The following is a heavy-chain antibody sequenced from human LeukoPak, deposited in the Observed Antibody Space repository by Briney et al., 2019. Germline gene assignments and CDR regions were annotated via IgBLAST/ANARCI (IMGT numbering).Heavy chain of an antibody. CDR2: ISGNNDNP. J-gene: IGHJ4*02. D-gene: IGHD1-26*01. CDR1: GYTFSNFG. V-gene: IGHV1-18*01. Sequence: ASVKVSCKTSGYTFSNFGINWVRQAPGQGLEWMGWISGNNDNPNYGQKFQGRFAVTTDSSTTTAYMELRSLRSDDTAVYYCARDLLVGATILILDYWGQGTLVTVSS. CDR3: ARDLLVGATILILDY.